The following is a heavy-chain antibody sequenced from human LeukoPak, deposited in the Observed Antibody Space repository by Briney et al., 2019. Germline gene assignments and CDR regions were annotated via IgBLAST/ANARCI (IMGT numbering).Heavy chain of an antibody. Sequence: SETLSLTCTVSGGSISSYYWSWIRQPPGKGLEWSGYVYYSGSTNYNPSLKSRVTISVDTHKTPFSLKLTSVTPATTPVYSCPTHSRSWYAFRFDPWGQGTLVTVSS. V-gene: IGHV4-59*08. D-gene: IGHD6-13*01. CDR2: VYYSGST. J-gene: IGHJ5*02. CDR1: GGSISSYY. CDR3: PTHSRSWYAFRFDP.